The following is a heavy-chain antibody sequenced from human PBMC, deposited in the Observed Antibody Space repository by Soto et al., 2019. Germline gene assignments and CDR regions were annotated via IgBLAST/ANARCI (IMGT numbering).Heavy chain of an antibody. CDR2: INPNNGDT. D-gene: IGHD3-22*01. CDR1: GYTFTGYF. Sequence: ASVKVSCKASGYTFTGYFMHWVRQAPGQGLQWLGWINPNNGDTNYAQKFQGGFTMTRDTSINTAYMELSSLRSDDTSVYFCARIKTYCSSSGPFHYWSQGTLVTVSS. J-gene: IGHJ4*02. V-gene: IGHV1-2*02. CDR3: ARIKTYCSSSGPFHY.